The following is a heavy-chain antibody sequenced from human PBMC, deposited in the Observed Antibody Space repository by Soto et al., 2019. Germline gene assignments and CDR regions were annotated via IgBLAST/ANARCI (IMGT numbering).Heavy chain of an antibody. V-gene: IGHV3-33*01. CDR2: IWCNGSNK. J-gene: IGHJ6*03. CDR1: GFTFSSYG. CDR3: ARVYNFRGVIMGYYYYYMDV. Sequence: GGSLRLSCAASGFTFSSYGMHWVRQAPGKGLEWVTVIWCNGSNKDYADSVKGRFTISRDNAKNTLYLQMNSLRAEDTAVDYFARVYNFRGVIMGYYYYYMDVWGKGTTVTVSS. D-gene: IGHD3-10*01.